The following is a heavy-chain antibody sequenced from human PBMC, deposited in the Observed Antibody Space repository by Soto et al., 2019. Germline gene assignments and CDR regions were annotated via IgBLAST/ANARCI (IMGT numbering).Heavy chain of an antibody. CDR3: ARLMYYDFWSGYYLPEYYYDY. J-gene: IGHJ4*02. CDR2: IYYSGST. V-gene: IGHV4-59*01. D-gene: IGHD3-3*01. Sequence: SETLSLTCTFSGCSISSYYWSWIRQPPGKGLEWIGYIYYSGSTNYNPSLKSRVTISVDTSKNQFSLKLSSVTAADTAVYYCARLMYYDFWSGYYLPEYYYDYWGQGTLVTVSS. CDR1: GCSISSYY.